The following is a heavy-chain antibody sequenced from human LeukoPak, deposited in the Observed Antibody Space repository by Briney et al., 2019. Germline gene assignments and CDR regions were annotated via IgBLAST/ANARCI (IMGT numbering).Heavy chain of an antibody. V-gene: IGHV3-48*01. D-gene: IGHD4-17*01. Sequence: GGSLRLSCAASGFTFYSYSMNWVRQAPGKGLEGVSYISAISNTMYYADSVKGRFTISRDNAKSSLFLQMNSLRAEDTAVYYCASLTTVNPPGYFDYWGQGTLVIVSS. CDR1: GFTFYSYS. CDR3: ASLTTVNPPGYFDY. CDR2: ISAISNTM. J-gene: IGHJ4*02.